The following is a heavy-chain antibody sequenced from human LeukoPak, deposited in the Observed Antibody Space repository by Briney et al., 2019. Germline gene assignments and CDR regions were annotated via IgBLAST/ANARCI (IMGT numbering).Heavy chain of an antibody. CDR3: ARSIVVVPAAMGNYYGSGSHGAFDI. V-gene: IGHV1-18*01. CDR2: ISVYNGNT. Sequence: ASVTVSYKASGYTFTNYGINWVRQAPGQGLEWMGWISVYNGNTNYPLNLQGRVTMTTDTSTSTGYMELRSLRSDDTAVYYCARSIVVVPAAMGNYYGSGSHGAFDIWGQGTMVTVSS. J-gene: IGHJ3*02. D-gene: IGHD2-2*01. CDR1: GYTFTNYG.